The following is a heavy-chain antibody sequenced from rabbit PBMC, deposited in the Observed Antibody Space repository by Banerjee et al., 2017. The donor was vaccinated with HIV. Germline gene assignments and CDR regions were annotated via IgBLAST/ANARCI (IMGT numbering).Heavy chain of an antibody. CDR3: ARDLAGVIGWNFGL. D-gene: IGHD4-1*01. CDR2: IVAGSDGLT. CDR1: GFSFSGNYY. Sequence: QSLEESGGDLVKPGASLTLTCTASGFSFSGNYYMCWVRQAPRKGLEWIACIVAGSDGLTYYANWAKGRFTISKTSSTTVTLQMTSLTAADTATYFCARDLAGVIGWNFGLWGQGTLVTVS. J-gene: IGHJ4*01. V-gene: IGHV1S40*01.